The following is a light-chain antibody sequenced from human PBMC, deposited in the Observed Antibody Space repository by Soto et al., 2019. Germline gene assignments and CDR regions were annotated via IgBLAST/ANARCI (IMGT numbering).Light chain of an antibody. Sequence: DIQMTQSPSSLSASVVDRVTITCRASQAIHSYLNWYQQKPGKAPNLLIFATSTLQSGVPSRFSGSGSGTDFTLTISSLQPEDFATYDGQQSETFGPGTKVDIK. V-gene: IGKV1-39*01. J-gene: IGKJ3*01. CDR1: QAIHSY. CDR3: QQSET. CDR2: ATS.